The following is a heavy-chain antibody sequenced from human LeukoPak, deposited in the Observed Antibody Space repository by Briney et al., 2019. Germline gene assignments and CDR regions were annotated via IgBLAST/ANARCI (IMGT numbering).Heavy chain of an antibody. CDR2: NSNGKT. CDR3: VREAGYCAPVCVKTNWFDP. Sequence: GGSLRLSCAASGFPFSSHAMSWVRQPPGKGLEWVAANSNGKTYYADSVRGRFAISRDDSTNTVYLHMNSLRDEDTALYHCVREAGYCAPVCVKTNWFDPWGQGTLVTVSS. CDR1: GFPFSSHA. J-gene: IGHJ5*02. D-gene: IGHD2-15*01. V-gene: IGHV3-23*01.